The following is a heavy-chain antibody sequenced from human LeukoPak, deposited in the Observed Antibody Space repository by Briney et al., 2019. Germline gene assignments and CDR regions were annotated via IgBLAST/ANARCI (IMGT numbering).Heavy chain of an antibody. V-gene: IGHV4-4*07. Sequence: SETLSHTCTVSGGSISSNYWSWIRQPAGKGLEWIGRIYTSASTNYNPSLKSRVTMSVDTSKNQLSLKLSPVTAADTAVYYCAATRISSGYYWYYSDYWGQGTLVTVSS. CDR1: GGSISSNY. CDR3: AATRISSGYYWYYSDY. D-gene: IGHD3-3*01. J-gene: IGHJ4*02. CDR2: IYTSAST.